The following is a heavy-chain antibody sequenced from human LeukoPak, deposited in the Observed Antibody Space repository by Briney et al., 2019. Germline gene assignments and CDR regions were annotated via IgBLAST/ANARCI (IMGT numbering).Heavy chain of an antibody. CDR2: ISGTAGST. J-gene: IGHJ4*02. D-gene: IGHD3-22*01. V-gene: IGHV3-23*01. CDR1: GFTFSSFA. CDR3: ARGQSVGWEIGVCDF. Sequence: PGGSLRLSCAASGFTFSSFAMSWVRQAPGKGLEWVSGISGTAGSTYYADSVKGRFTVSRDNSKNKLYLQMNSLRVEDTAVYYCARGQSVGWEIGVCDFWGQGSLVTVAS.